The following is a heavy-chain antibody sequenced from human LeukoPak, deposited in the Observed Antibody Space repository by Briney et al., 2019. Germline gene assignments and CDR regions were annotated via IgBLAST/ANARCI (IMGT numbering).Heavy chain of an antibody. J-gene: IGHJ4*02. CDR1: GFTFSRCW. CDR2: INSDGSRT. Sequence: GGSLRLSCSGSGFTFSRCWMHWVRQTPGKGLVWVARINSDGSRTSYADSVKGRFTISRDNAKNTLYLQMNSLRGEDTAVYYCTSDTVDTALGIDYWGQGTLVTVSS. CDR3: TSDTVDTALGIDY. V-gene: IGHV3-74*01. D-gene: IGHD5-18*01.